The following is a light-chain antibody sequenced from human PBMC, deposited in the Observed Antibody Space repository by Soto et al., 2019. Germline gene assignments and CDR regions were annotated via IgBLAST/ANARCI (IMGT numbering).Light chain of an antibody. CDR3: QQYYSTPIT. CDR2: WAS. Sequence: DIVMTQSPDSLAVSLGERAAINCKSGQSVLYSSNNKNYLAWYQQKPGQPPKLLIYWASPRESGVPDRFSGSGSGTDFTLTISSLQAEDVAVYYCQQYYSTPITFGQGTRLEIK. J-gene: IGKJ5*01. CDR1: QSVLYSSNNKNY. V-gene: IGKV4-1*01.